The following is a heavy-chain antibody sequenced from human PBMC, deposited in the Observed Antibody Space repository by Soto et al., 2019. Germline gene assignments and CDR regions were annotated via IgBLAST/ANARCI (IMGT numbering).Heavy chain of an antibody. Sequence: EVHLVESGGDLVQPGGSLRLSCAASGFTFDDYAMHWVRQVPGKGLEWVSGINWDSDTIAYAASVRGRFTISRDNAKSSLYLQMNSLRPEDTALYYCAKDFHTNMALMDVWGKGTTVTVSS. CDR3: AKDFHTNMALMDV. CDR2: INWDSDTI. D-gene: IGHD3-10*01. CDR1: GFTFDDYA. J-gene: IGHJ6*03. V-gene: IGHV3-9*01.